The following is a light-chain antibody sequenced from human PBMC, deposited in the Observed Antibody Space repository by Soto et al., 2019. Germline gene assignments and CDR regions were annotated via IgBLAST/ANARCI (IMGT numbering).Light chain of an antibody. CDR3: QSYDSSLSAL. V-gene: IGLV1-40*01. Sequence: QSVLTQPPSVSGAPGQRVTISCTGSSSNIGAGYDVHWYQQLPGTAPKLLIYGNSNRPSGVPDRFSGSKSGTSASLAITGLQAEDEADYCCQSYDSSLSALFGGGTKVTV. J-gene: IGLJ2*01. CDR1: SSNIGAGYD. CDR2: GNS.